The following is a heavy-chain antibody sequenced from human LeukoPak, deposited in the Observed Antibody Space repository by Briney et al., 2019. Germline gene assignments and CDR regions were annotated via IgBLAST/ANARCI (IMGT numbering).Heavy chain of an antibody. CDR2: MNPNSGNT. V-gene: IGHV1-8*01. CDR1: GYTFTSYD. D-gene: IGHD4-23*01. J-gene: IGHJ4*02. Sequence: ASVKVSCTASGYTFTSYDINWVRQATGQGLEWMGFMNPNSGNTGYAQKFQGRVTMTRNTSISTAYMELSSPRSEDTAVYFCARVAGKPYYLDCLGEGTLVSDSP. CDR3: ARVAGKPYYLDC.